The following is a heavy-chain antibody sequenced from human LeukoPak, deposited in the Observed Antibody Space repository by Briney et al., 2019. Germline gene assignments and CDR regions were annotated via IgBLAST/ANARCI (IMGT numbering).Heavy chain of an antibody. CDR3: ARAQTIFGVVDDLFGGGVRPKYYFDY. D-gene: IGHD3-3*01. CDR1: GGSISSYY. V-gene: IGHV4-59*13. Sequence: SETLSLTCTVSGGSISSYYWSWIRQPPGKGLEWIGYIYYSWSTNYNPSLKSRVTISVDTSKNQFSLKLSCVTAADTAVYYCARAQTIFGVVDDLFGGGVRPKYYFDYWGQGTLVTVSS. J-gene: IGHJ4*02. CDR2: IYYSWST.